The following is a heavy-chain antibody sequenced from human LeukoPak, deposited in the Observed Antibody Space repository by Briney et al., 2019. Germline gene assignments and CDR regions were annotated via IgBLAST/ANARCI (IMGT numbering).Heavy chain of an antibody. CDR1: GYSIGSGYY. CDR2: IYHSGST. J-gene: IGHJ5*02. D-gene: IGHD3-3*01. Sequence: PSETLSLTCTVSGYSIGSGYYWGWIRQPPGKGLEWIGSIYHSGSTYYNPSLKSRVTISVDTSKNQFSLKLSSVTAADTAVYYCARDNTPFWSGYYWHNWFDPWGQGTLVTVSS. CDR3: ARDNTPFWSGYYWHNWFDP. V-gene: IGHV4-38-2*02.